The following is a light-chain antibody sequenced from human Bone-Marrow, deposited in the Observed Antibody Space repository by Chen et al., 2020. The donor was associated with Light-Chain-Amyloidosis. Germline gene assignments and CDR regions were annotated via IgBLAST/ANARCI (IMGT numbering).Light chain of an antibody. CDR3: QSADSSGTYEVI. V-gene: IGLV3-25*03. CDR2: RDT. CDR1: DLPTKY. Sequence: SYELTQPPSVSVSPGQTARITCSGDDLPTKYAYWYQQKPGQAPVLVIHRDTERPSGISERFSVSSSGTTATLPISGVQAEDEADYPCQSADSSGTYEVIFGGGTKLTVL. J-gene: IGLJ2*01.